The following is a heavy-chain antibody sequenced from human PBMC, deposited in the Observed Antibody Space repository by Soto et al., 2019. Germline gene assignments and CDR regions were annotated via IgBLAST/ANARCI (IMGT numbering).Heavy chain of an antibody. D-gene: IGHD6-13*01. CDR1: GYTLTELS. J-gene: IGHJ3*02. CDR2: FDPEDGET. Sequence: GASVKVSCKVSGYTLTELSMHWVRQAPGKGLEWMRGFDPEDGETIYAQKFQGRVTMTEDTSTDTAYMELSSLRSEDTAVYYCATRYSSSWNYDAFDIWGQGTMVTVSS. CDR3: ATRYSSSWNYDAFDI. V-gene: IGHV1-24*01.